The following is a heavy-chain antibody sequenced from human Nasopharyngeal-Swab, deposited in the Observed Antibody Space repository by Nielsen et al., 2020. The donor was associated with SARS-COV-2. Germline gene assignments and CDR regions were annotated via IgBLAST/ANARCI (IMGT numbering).Heavy chain of an antibody. CDR3: ARINRPYYDFWSGLTPPGIGYYYYYGMDV. CDR2: ISSSSSYI. CDR1: GFTFSSYS. V-gene: IGHV3-21*01. Sequence: GALKISCAASGFTFSSYSMNWVRQAPGKGLEWVSSISSSSSYIYNADSVKGRFTISRDNAKNSLYLQMNSLRAEDTAVYYCARINRPYYDFWSGLTPPGIGYYYYYGMDVWGQGTTVTVSS. J-gene: IGHJ6*02. D-gene: IGHD3-3*01.